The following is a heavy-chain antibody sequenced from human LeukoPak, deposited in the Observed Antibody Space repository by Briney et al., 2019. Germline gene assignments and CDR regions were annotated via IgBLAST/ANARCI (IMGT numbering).Heavy chain of an antibody. CDR3: ARVPDYGDYYYYGMDV. J-gene: IGHJ6*02. D-gene: IGHD4-17*01. V-gene: IGHV1-18*01. CDR1: GYTFTSYD. Sequence: ASVKVSCKASGYTFTSYDINWVRQAPGQGLEWMGWISAYNGNTNYAQKLQGRVTMTTDTSTSTAYMELRSLRSDDTAVYYCARVPDYGDYYYYGMDVWGQGTTVTVSS. CDR2: ISAYNGNT.